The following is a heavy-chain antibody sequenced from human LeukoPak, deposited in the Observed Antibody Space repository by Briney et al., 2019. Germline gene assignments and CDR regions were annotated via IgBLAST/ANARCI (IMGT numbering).Heavy chain of an antibody. V-gene: IGHV3-53*01. J-gene: IGHJ4*02. CDR2: IYSGGST. CDR1: GXTVSSNY. D-gene: IGHD3-22*01. CDR3: ATLSVDTGY. Sequence: PGGSLRLSCAASGXTVSSNYMSWVRQAPGKGLEWVSVIYSGGSTYYADSVKGRFTISRDNSKNTLYLQMNSLRAEDTAVYYCATLSVDTGYWGQGTLVTVSS.